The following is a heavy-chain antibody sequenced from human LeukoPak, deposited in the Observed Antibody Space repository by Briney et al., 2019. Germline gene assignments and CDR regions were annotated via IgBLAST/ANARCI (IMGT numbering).Heavy chain of an antibody. Sequence: SVKVSCKASGGTFSSYAISWVRQAPGQGLEWMGGIIPIFGTANYAQKFQGRVTITADESTSTAYMELSSLRSEDTAVYYCARVEEYYDSSGSDAFDIWGQGTMVTVSS. D-gene: IGHD3-22*01. CDR1: GGTFSSYA. V-gene: IGHV1-69*13. J-gene: IGHJ3*02. CDR3: ARVEEYYDSSGSDAFDI. CDR2: IIPIFGTA.